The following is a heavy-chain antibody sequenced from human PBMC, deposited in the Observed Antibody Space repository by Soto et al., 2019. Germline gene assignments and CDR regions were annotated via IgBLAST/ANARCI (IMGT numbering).Heavy chain of an antibody. CDR1: GFTFSNYD. V-gene: IGHV3-33*01. D-gene: IGHD3-10*01. CDR3: ARRPPLWLGESQSQP. Sequence: GGSLRLSCAASGFTFSNYDMHWVRQAPGKGLEWLAVIWYDGSNKYYADSVKGRFTISRDNSKNTLYLQMNSLRAEDTAIYYCARRPPLWLGESQSQPWGQGTLVTVSS. CDR2: IWYDGSNK. J-gene: IGHJ5*02.